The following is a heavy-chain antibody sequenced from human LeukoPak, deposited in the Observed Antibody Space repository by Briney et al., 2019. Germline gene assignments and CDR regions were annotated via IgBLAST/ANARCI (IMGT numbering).Heavy chain of an antibody. CDR1: GLAFSSYG. V-gene: IGHV3-30*02. D-gene: IGHD6-13*01. CDR3: AGKAASFYFDY. CDR2: MQYDGSQI. J-gene: IGHJ4*01. Sequence: GGSLRLSCTASGLAFSSYGMHWARQAPGKGLEWVAFMQYDGSQIYYVDSVKGRFTISRDNSKNALYLQMNSLRPEDTAIYYCAGKAASFYFDYCGHGTLVTVSS.